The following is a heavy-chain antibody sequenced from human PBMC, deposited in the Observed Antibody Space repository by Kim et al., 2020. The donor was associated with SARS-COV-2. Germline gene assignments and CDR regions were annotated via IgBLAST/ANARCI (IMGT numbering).Heavy chain of an antibody. Sequence: SETLSLTCTVSGGSISSSNYYWGWIRQPPGKGLEWIAIIFYSGSTYYNPSLKSRVTISVDTSKNQFSLRLSSVTAADTAVYYCARRSPGIAASNSWWFDPWGQGTLVTVSS. J-gene: IGHJ5*02. D-gene: IGHD6-13*01. CDR1: GGSISSSNYY. CDR3: ARRSPGIAASNSWWFDP. V-gene: IGHV4-39*01. CDR2: IFYSGST.